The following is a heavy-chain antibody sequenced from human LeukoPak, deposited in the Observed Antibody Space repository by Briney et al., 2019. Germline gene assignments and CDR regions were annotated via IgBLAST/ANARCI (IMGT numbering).Heavy chain of an antibody. CDR2: ISAYNGNT. CDR1: GYTFASYG. CDR3: ARGLGYCSSTSCHGDY. V-gene: IGHV1-18*01. J-gene: IGHJ4*02. D-gene: IGHD2-2*01. Sequence: ASVKVSCKASGYTFASYGISWVRQAPGQGLEWMGWISAYNGNTNYAQKLQGRVTMTTDTSTSTAYMELRSLRSDDTAVYYCARGLGYCSSTSCHGDYWGQGTLVTVSS.